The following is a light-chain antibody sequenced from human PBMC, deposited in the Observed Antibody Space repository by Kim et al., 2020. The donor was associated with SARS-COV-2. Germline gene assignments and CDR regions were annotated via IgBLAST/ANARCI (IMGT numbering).Light chain of an antibody. J-gene: IGLJ2*01. CDR3: SSYAGSNNFMV. Sequence: QSVTISCTGTSSDIGGYNYVSWYQQHPGKVPKLMIYEVSKRPSGVPDRFSGSKSDNTASLTVSGLQAEDEADYYCSSYAGSNNFMVFGGGTKVTVL. V-gene: IGLV2-8*01. CDR1: SSDIGGYNY. CDR2: EVS.